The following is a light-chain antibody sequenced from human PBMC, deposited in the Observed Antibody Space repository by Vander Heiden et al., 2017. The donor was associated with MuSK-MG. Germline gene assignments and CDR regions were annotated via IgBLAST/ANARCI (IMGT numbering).Light chain of an antibody. CDR2: DVS. V-gene: IGKV1-33*01. Sequence: DIQMTQSPSSLSASVGDRVTISCQTSKDISVYLNWYQQKPGKAPKLLIYDVSHLEAGVSSRFSGGGSGTDFTLTISSLQPEDIATYYCQQDYKFLIQFGHATKVYIK. CDR3: QQDYKFLIQ. CDR1: KDISVY. J-gene: IGKJ3*01.